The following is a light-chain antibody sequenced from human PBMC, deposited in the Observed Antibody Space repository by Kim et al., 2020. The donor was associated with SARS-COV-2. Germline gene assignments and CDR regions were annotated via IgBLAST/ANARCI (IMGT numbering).Light chain of an antibody. CDR1: QSINNY. Sequence: SLSPGERATRSCRASQSINNYLGWYQQKPGQAPRLLIADASYRATGIPARFSGSGSGTDFTLTISSLEPEDFAVYYCQQRSDWPLSFGGGTKLEI. CDR3: QQRSDWPLS. CDR2: DAS. J-gene: IGKJ4*01. V-gene: IGKV3-11*01.